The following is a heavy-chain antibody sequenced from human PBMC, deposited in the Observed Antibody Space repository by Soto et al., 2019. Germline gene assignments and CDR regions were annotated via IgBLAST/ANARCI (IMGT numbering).Heavy chain of an antibody. CDR2: IGFDGRSI. V-gene: IGHV3-30*03. D-gene: IGHD6-13*01. J-gene: IGHJ4*02. CDR3: ARDAIRQQLPD. CDR1: GFRFGTTG. Sequence: SGGSLRLSCVASGFRFGTTGIHWVRQAPGKGLEWVAVIGFDGRSIFYGDSVKGRFTVSRDNSKNTAFLQMDSLRPGDTGAYYCARDAIRQQLPDWGQGTLVTVSS.